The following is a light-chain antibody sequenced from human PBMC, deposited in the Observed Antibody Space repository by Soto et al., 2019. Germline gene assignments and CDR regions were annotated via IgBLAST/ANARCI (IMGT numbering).Light chain of an antibody. Sequence: DIVITQSPSTLSVSPAERVTLSCSASQGVSRKLAWYQHKPGQAPRLLISGASTGATGIPARFSGSGSGTEFTLTISSLQSEDCAIYYCQQYHTWPITFGGGTKVDIK. CDR2: GAS. CDR1: QGVSRK. V-gene: IGKV3-15*01. CDR3: QQYHTWPIT. J-gene: IGKJ4*01.